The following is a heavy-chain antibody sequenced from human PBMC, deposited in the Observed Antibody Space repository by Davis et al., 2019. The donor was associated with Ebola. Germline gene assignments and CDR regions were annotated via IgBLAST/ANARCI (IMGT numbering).Heavy chain of an antibody. J-gene: IGHJ4*02. CDR3: ARQERGYYYDSSGYYLDY. CDR2: IYYSGST. D-gene: IGHD3-22*01. CDR1: GGSISSSSYY. Sequence: SETLSLTCTVSGGSISSSSYYWGWIRQPPGKGLEWIGSIYYSGSTYYNPSLKSRVTKSVDTSKNQFSLKLSSVTAADTAVYYCARQERGYYYDSSGYYLDYWGQGTLVTVSS. V-gene: IGHV4-39*01.